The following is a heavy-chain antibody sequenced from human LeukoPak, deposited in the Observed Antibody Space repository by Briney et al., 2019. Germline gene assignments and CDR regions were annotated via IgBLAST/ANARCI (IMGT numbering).Heavy chain of an antibody. CDR3: ARVVTYYSTLEAFDI. CDR1: GGSISSYY. CDR2: IYYSGST. J-gene: IGHJ3*02. Sequence: PSETLSLTCTVSGGSISSYYWSWLRQPPAKGLEWVGYIYYSGSTNYNPSLKSRVTISVDTSKNQFSLKLSSVTAADTAVYYCARVVTYYSTLEAFDIWGQGTMVTVSS. V-gene: IGHV4-59*01. D-gene: IGHD3-10*01.